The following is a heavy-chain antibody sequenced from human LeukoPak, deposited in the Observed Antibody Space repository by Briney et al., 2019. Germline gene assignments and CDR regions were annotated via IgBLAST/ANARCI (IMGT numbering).Heavy chain of an antibody. J-gene: IGHJ3*02. D-gene: IGHD3-3*01. CDR3: ASTHRRGRHYDFWSGYWWAFDI. Sequence: SETLSLTCTVSGGSISSYYWSWIRQPPGKGLEWIGYIYYSGSTNYNPSLKSRVTISVDTSKNQFSLKLSSVTAADTAVYYCASTHRRGRHYDFWSGYWWAFDIWGQGTMVTVSS. CDR2: IYYSGST. V-gene: IGHV4-59*01. CDR1: GGSISSYY.